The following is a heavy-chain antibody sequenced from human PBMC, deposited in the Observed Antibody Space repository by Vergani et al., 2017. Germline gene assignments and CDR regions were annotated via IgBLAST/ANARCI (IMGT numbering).Heavy chain of an antibody. J-gene: IGHJ6*02. CDR3: ARDTAAYGMDV. D-gene: IGHD5-18*01. CDR2: ISYDGSNK. Sequence: VQLLESGGGLVQPGGSLRLSCAASGFTFSSYAMHWVRQAPGKGLEWVAVISYDGSNKYYADSVKGRFTISRDNSKNTLYLQMNSLRAEDTAVYYCARDTAAYGMDVWGQGTTVTVSS. CDR1: GFTFSSYA. V-gene: IGHV3-30-3*01.